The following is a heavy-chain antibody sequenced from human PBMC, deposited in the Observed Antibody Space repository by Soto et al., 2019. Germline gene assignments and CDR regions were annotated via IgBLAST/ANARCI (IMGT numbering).Heavy chain of an antibody. J-gene: IGHJ6*02. V-gene: IGHV4-31*03. CDR1: GGSISSGGYY. CDR3: ARDRHDYYGMDV. Sequence: PSETLSLTCTVSGGSISSGGYYWSWIRQHPGKGLEWIGYIYYSGSTYYNPSLKSRVTISVDTSKNQFPLKLSSVTAADTAVYYCARDRHDYYGMDVWGQGTTVTVS. CDR2: IYYSGST.